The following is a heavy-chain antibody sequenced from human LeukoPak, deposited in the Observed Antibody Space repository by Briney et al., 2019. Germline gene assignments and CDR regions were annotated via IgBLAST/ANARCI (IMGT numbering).Heavy chain of an antibody. J-gene: IGHJ6*02. V-gene: IGHV3-49*04. CDR3: NRGPIQLWLYYGMDV. CDR2: IRSKAYGGTT. Sequence: GGSLRLSCTASGFTFGDHAMSWVRQAPGKGLEWVGFIRSKAYGGTTEYAASVKGRFTISRDDSKSIAYLQMNSLKTEDTAVYYCNRGPIQLWLYYGMDVWSQGTTVIVSS. CDR1: GFTFGDHA. D-gene: IGHD5-18*01.